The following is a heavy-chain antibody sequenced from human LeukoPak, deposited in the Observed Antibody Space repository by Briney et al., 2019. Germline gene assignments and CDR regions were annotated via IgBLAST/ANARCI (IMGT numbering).Heavy chain of an antibody. D-gene: IGHD3-22*01. CDR2: INHSGST. CDR1: GGSFSGYY. J-gene: IGHJ3*02. V-gene: IGHV4-34*01. CDR3: ARERITMIVVVTPDAFDI. Sequence: PSETLSVTCAVYGGSFSGYYWSWIRQSPGKGLEWIGEINHSGSTNYNPSLKSRVTISVDTSKNQFSLKLSSVTAADTAVYYCARERITMIVVVTPDAFDIWGQGTMVTVSS.